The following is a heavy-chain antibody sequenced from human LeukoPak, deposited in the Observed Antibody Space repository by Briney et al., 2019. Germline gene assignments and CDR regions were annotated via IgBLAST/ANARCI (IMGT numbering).Heavy chain of an antibody. CDR3: ARGLEVPAALTYYYYYYMDV. Sequence: PSETLSLTCTVSGGSISSSSYYWGWIRQPPGKGLEGIGSIYYSGSTYYNPSLKSRVTISVDTSKNQFSLKLSSVTAADTAVYYCARGLEVPAALTYYYYYYMDVWGKGTTVTVSS. D-gene: IGHD2-2*01. CDR1: GGSISSSSYY. J-gene: IGHJ6*03. CDR2: IYYSGST. V-gene: IGHV4-39*07.